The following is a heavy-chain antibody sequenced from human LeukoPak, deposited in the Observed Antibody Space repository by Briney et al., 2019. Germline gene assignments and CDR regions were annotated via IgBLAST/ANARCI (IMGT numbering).Heavy chain of an antibody. CDR2: ISPESNFI. Sequence: KAGGSLRLSCEGSGFTFTSDGMNWVRQAPGKGLEWVSSISPESNFIYQADSVKGRFTISRDNAKNSLYLQMESLRVEDTAVYYCANFQTVGVKLLEHWGQGTLVTVSS. D-gene: IGHD1-26*01. J-gene: IGHJ1*01. V-gene: IGHV3-21*01. CDR1: GFTFTSDG. CDR3: ANFQTVGVKLLEH.